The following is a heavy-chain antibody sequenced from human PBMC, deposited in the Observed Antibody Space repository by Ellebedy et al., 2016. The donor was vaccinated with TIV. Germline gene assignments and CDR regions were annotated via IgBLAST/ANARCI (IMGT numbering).Heavy chain of an antibody. Sequence: PGGSLRLSCVASGFTFSSYAMCWVRQAPGKGLEWVSTISDSGGNNHLPDSEKRRFTISRDNSRNTVYLQMNNLRADDTAVYYCSRDSGRRRSWDNDYWGQGALVTVSS. CDR1: GFTFSSYA. CDR2: ISDSGGNN. V-gene: IGHV3-23*01. CDR3: SRDSGRRRSWDNDY. J-gene: IGHJ4*02. D-gene: IGHD3-10*01.